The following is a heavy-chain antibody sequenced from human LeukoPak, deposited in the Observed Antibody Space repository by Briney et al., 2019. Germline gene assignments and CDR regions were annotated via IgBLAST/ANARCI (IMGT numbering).Heavy chain of an antibody. J-gene: IGHJ6*03. CDR1: GGSIISNY. D-gene: IGHD3-22*01. V-gene: IGHV4-4*07. Sequence: WETLSLTCTVSGGSIISNYWSWIRQSAGTGLEWIGRIYGSGITDYNPSVKSRVTMSLDTSRKQFSLRLTSVTAADTAVYYCARLKFYDSTGYSPGYYMDVWGKGTTVSVSS. CDR2: IYGSGIT. CDR3: ARLKFYDSTGYSPGYYMDV.